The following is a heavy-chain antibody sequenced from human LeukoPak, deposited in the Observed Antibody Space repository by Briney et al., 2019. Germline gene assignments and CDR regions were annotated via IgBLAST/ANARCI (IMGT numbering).Heavy chain of an antibody. J-gene: IGHJ5*02. CDR2: IGGRGGST. CDR3: GKEGGA. Sequence: PGGPLRFSGEASGFSSSDFTLPWFRRAPGKGPEWVSAIGGRGGSTYYADSLGGRFIISRDNSKDMVYLQMNSLKVEDTATYYCGKEGGAWGQGTKVTVSS. D-gene: IGHD3-16*01. CDR1: GFSSSDFT. V-gene: IGHV3-23*01.